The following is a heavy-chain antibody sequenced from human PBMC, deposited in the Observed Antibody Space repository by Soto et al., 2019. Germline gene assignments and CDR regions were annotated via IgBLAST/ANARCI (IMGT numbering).Heavy chain of an antibody. D-gene: IGHD2-21*02. CDR2: IRNSGGLT. CDR3: AKAVTPINSFGS. J-gene: IGHJ4*02. V-gene: IGHV3-23*01. Sequence: GGSLRLSCSASGFTFSSSAMTWVRQAPGKGLEWVSAIRNSGGLTYYADSVRGRFTISRDNSKNTVYLQMNSLRVEDTALYFCAKAVTPINSFGSWGQGTLVTVYS. CDR1: GFTFSSSA.